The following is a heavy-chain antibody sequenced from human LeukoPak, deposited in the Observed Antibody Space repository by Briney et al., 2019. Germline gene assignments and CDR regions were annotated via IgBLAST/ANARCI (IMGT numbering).Heavy chain of an antibody. Sequence: ASVKVSCKACGYTFTGYYMHWVRQAPGQGLEWMGWINPNSGGTNYAQKFQGRVTMTRDTSISTAYMELSRLRSDDTAVYYCARGPLRRGYCSSTSCSLWSMDVWGQGTTVTVSS. CDR3: ARGPLRRGYCSSTSCSLWSMDV. V-gene: IGHV1-2*02. CDR1: GYTFTGYY. CDR2: INPNSGGT. J-gene: IGHJ6*02. D-gene: IGHD2-2*01.